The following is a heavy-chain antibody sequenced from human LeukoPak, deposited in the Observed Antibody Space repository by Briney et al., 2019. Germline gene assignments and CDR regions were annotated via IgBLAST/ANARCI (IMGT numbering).Heavy chain of an antibody. CDR3: ARGTYYYDTSGHQVYFDY. D-gene: IGHD3-22*01. Sequence: SEPLSLTCTVPGGSISSGGYYWTWIPQPPGKGLEWIGYIYYSGNIYYNPSLKSRVTISVDTSKNQFFLKLSSVTAADTAVYHCARGTYYYDTSGHQVYFDYWGQGTLVTVS. J-gene: IGHJ4*02. CDR2: IYYSGNI. CDR1: GGSISSGGYY. V-gene: IGHV4-31*03.